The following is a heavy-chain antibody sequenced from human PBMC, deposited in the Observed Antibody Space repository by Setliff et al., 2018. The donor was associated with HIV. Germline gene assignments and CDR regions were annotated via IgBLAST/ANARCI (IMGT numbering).Heavy chain of an antibody. Sequence: GESLKISCAASGFTVSSNYMSWVRQAPGKGLEWVSVIYIDGSTYYADSVRGRFTISRDNYKNTLYLQMKSLRAEDTAVYYCAREDPPADFHFWSGRLADWGQGSLVTVSS. J-gene: IGHJ4*02. CDR3: AREDPPADFHFWSGRLAD. V-gene: IGHV3-66*02. CDR1: GFTVSSNY. CDR2: IYIDGST. D-gene: IGHD3-3*02.